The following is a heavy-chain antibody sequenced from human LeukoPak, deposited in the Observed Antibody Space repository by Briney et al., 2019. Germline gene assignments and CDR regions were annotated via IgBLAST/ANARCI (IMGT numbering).Heavy chain of an antibody. D-gene: IGHD3-10*01. CDR2: IIPIFGTA. CDR3: ARGSPYYYGSGSYYNQGHMDV. V-gene: IGHV1-69*05. Sequence: SVKVSCKASGYTFTSYAMNWVRQAPGQGLEWMGGIIPIFGTANYAQKFQGRVTITTDESTSTAYMELSSLRSEDTAVYYCARGSPYYYGSGSYYNQGHMDVWGKGTTVTVSS. J-gene: IGHJ6*03. CDR1: GYTFTSYA.